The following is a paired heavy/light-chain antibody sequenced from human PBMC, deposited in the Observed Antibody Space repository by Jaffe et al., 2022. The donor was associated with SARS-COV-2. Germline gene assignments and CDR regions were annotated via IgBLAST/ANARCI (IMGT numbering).Light chain of an antibody. J-gene: IGLJ2*01. CDR3: QAWDSSTALV. V-gene: IGLV3-1*01. CDR2: QDS. Sequence: SYELTQPPSVSVSPGQTASITCSGDKLGDKYACWYQQKPGQSPVLVIYQDSKRPSGIPERFSGSNSGNTATLTISGTQAMDEADYYCQAWDSSTALVFGGGTKLTVL. CDR1: KLGDKY.
Heavy chain of an antibody. CDR1: GYTFTSYG. Sequence: QVQLVQSGAEVKKPGASVKVSCKASGYTFTSYGISWVRQAPGQGLEWMGWISAYNGNTNYAQKLQGRVTMTTDTSTSTAYMELRSLRSDDTAVYYCAREPPSGYDYVWGSYRYTRRQAAHFDYWGQGTLVTVSS. CDR2: ISAYNGNT. CDR3: AREPPSGYDYVWGSYRYTRRQAAHFDY. D-gene: IGHD3-16*02. J-gene: IGHJ4*02. V-gene: IGHV1-18*01.